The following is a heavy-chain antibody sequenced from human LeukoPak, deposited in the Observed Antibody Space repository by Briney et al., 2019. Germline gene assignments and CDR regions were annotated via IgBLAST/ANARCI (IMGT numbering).Heavy chain of an antibody. CDR3: ARAGEGLQSYGFDM. V-gene: IGHV3-74*01. J-gene: IGHJ3*02. D-gene: IGHD4-11*01. CDR1: GFTFSSHW. CDR2: INCDGSST. Sequence: GGSLRLSCAASGFTFSSHWMHWVRQGPWTGLVWVSRINCDGSSTGYEASVKGPSTISRNNYNNTPDLQMNNLRAEDTAAYSCARAGEGLQSYGFDMWGQGTKVSVST.